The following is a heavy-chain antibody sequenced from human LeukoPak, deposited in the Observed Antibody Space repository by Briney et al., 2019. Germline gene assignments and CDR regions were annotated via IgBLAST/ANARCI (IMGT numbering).Heavy chain of an antibody. J-gene: IGHJ5*02. V-gene: IGHV4-4*07. Sequence: TSETLSLTCTVSRGSISSYYWSWIRQPAGKGLEWIGRIYSSGNTNYNPSLKSRVTMSVDTSMNQFSLKLSSVTAADTAVYYCARGPKNYDTTGYANFDPWGQGTLVSVSS. CDR2: IYSSGNT. D-gene: IGHD3-22*01. CDR1: RGSISSYY. CDR3: ARGPKNYDTTGYANFDP.